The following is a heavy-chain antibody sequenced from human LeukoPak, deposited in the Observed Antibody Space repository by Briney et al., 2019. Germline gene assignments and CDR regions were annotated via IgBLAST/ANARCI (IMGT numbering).Heavy chain of an antibody. CDR2: IYYSGST. J-gene: IGHJ4*02. V-gene: IGHV4-59*01. CDR1: GGSISSYY. Sequence: PSETLSLTCTVSGGSISSYYWSWLRQPPGKGLEWIGYIYYSGSTNYNPSLTSRVTISVDTSKNQFSLTLSSVTAADTAVYYCARDGGMGALDYWGQGTLVTVSS. CDR3: ARDGGMGALDY. D-gene: IGHD1-26*01.